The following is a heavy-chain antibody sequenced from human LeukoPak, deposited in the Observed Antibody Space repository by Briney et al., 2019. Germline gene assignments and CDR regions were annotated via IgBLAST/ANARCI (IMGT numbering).Heavy chain of an antibody. J-gene: IGHJ4*02. D-gene: IGHD2-2*01. CDR2: ISGSGGST. Sequence: PGGSLRLSCAASGFTFSSYAMSWVRQAPGKGLEWVSAISGSGGSTYYADSVKGRFTISRVNSKSTLYLQMGSLEPEDLGVYYCARVWGYCSDTSCSYYFDSWGPGTLVIVSS. CDR1: GFTFSSYA. V-gene: IGHV3-23*01. CDR3: ARVWGYCSDTSCSYYFDS.